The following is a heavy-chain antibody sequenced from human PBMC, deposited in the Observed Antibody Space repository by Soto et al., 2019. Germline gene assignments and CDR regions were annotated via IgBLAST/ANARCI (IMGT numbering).Heavy chain of an antibody. V-gene: IGHV4-61*01. CDR1: GGSLSGGSYY. J-gene: IGHJ6*02. D-gene: IGHD2-15*01. Sequence: QVQLQESGPRLVRPSETLSLTCSVSGGSLSGGSYYWSWIRQPPGKGLEWIGCIYYTGSTNYNPSLKSRVTISLATSKNQFSLHLSSVTAADTAGYYCARIYIHYYYGTDLWGQGTTVTVSS. CDR3: ARIYIHYYYGTDL. CDR2: IYYTGST.